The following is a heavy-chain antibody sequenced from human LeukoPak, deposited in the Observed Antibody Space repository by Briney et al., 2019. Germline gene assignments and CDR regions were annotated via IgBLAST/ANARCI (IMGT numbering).Heavy chain of an antibody. D-gene: IGHD4-17*01. Sequence: SVKVSCKASGGTFSSYAISWVRQAPGQGLEWMGGIIPIFGTANYAQKFQGRVTISADESTSTAYMELSSLRSEDTAVYYCARDGYGDFDAFDIWGQGTMVTVSS. J-gene: IGHJ3*02. V-gene: IGHV1-69*13. CDR2: IIPIFGTA. CDR1: GGTFSSYA. CDR3: ARDGYGDFDAFDI.